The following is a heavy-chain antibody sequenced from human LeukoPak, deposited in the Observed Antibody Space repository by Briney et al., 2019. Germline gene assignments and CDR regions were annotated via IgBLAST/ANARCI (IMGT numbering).Heavy chain of an antibody. Sequence: PSETLSLTCAVYGGSFSSYYWSWIRQPPGKGLEWIGYIYYSGSTNYSPSLKSRVTISGDTSKNQFSLKLSSVTAADTAVYYCARGRDGYNGYTPAPQYYFDYWGQGTLVTVSS. V-gene: IGHV4-59*01. D-gene: IGHD5-24*01. CDR2: IYYSGST. CDR3: ARGRDGYNGYTPAPQYYFDY. CDR1: GGSFSSYY. J-gene: IGHJ4*02.